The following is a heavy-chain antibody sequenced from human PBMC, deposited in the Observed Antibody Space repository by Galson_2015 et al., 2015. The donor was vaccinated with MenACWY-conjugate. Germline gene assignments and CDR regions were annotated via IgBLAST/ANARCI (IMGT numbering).Heavy chain of an antibody. D-gene: IGHD2-2*01. CDR3: ARVRGFCSSSRCYWYYFDY. J-gene: IGHJ4*02. Sequence: QSGAEVKKPGESLTISCKTSGYTFTNSWIAWVRQMPGKGLEWMGIIYPGDSDVRYGPSFEGQVTISADESIRTAYLHWSSLKASDTAMYYCARVRGFCSSSRCYWYYFDYWAQGTLVTVSS. V-gene: IGHV5-51*01. CDR2: IYPGDSDV. CDR1: GYTFTNSW.